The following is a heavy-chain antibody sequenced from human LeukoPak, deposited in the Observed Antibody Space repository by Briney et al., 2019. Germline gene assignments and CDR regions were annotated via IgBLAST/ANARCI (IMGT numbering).Heavy chain of an antibody. CDR1: GFTFNIYA. V-gene: IGHV3-23*01. CDR3: ARHRPNYHESNGHYYERDGDH. D-gene: IGHD3-22*01. CDR2: MCGSAGCT. J-gene: IGHJ5*02. Sequence: GGSLRLSCAASGFTFNIYAMSWVRLAPGKGLQWVASMCGSAGCTFYTDSVKGRFTISRDNSNNTLYLEMNSLRAEDTAIYYCARHRPNYHESNGHYYERDGDHWGQGTLVTVSS.